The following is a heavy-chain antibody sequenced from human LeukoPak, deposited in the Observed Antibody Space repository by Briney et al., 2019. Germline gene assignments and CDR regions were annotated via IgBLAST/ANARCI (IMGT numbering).Heavy chain of an antibody. CDR3: ARQGSSSWSEFDY. V-gene: IGHV4-39*01. CDR2: IQHSGST. CDR1: GGSISTRTYF. J-gene: IGHJ4*02. Sequence: SETLSLTCSVSGGSISTRTYFWGWIRQPPGKGLEWIGHIQHSGSTYYNPSLKSRVTVFVDTSKNQFSLRLSSVTAADTAVYYCARQGSSSWSEFDYWGQGTLVTVSS. D-gene: IGHD6-13*01.